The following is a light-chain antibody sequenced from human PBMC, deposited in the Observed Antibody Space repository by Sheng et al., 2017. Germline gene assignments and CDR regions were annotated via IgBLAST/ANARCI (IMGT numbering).Light chain of an antibody. J-gene: IGLJ2*01. V-gene: IGLV3-1*01. CDR1: KLGIN. CDR3: QAWDSSTAI. CDR2: KIA. Sequence: SYELTQPPSVSVSPGQTASITCSGDKLGINMLAGISRSQASPLWWSSIKIASGPPQGSLSDSLAPTLGTQATLTISGTQAMDEADYYCQAWDSSTAIFGGGTKLTVL.